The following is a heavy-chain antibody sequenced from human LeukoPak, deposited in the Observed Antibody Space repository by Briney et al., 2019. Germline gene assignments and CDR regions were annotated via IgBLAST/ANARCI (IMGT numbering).Heavy chain of an antibody. J-gene: IGHJ3*02. D-gene: IGHD3-10*01. CDR2: MYHSGST. CDR1: VRSISSGGCS. Sequence: KSSETLFLTCAVPVRSISSGGCSWSWWRQPPGKGLEWRVHMYHSGSTYYNPSFKSRVTISVDTSKNPFYLELSSVTAADTAVYYCARGGRVGPYTAACGIWGRETMVTVST. V-gene: IGHV4-30-4*07. CDR3: ARGGRVGPYTAACGI.